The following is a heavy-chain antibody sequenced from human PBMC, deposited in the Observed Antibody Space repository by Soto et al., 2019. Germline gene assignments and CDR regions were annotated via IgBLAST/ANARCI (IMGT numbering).Heavy chain of an antibody. CDR3: AKGVCSNGVCYIGRVY. V-gene: IGHV3-23*01. Sequence: SLRLSCGASGFTFSSYVMNWVRQAPGKGLEWVSGISGSGATTYYADSAKGRFTISRDKSKNTLYLQMNSLRAEDTAVYYCAKGVCSNGVCYIGRVYWGQGSLVTVSS. D-gene: IGHD2-8*01. CDR1: GFTFSSYV. CDR2: ISGSGATT. J-gene: IGHJ4*02.